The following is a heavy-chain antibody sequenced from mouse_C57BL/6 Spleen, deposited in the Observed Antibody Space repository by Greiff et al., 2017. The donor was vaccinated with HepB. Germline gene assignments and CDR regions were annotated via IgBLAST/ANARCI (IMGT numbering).Heavy chain of an antibody. J-gene: IGHJ2*01. D-gene: IGHD1-1*01. CDR3: ARVGDDTGEEVYFDY. Sequence: EVKLQESGPGLVKPSQSLSLTCSVTGYSITSGYYWNWIRQFPGNKLEWMGYISYDGSNNYNPSLKNRISITRDTSKNQFFLKLNSVTTEDTATYYCARVGDDTGEEVYFDYWGQGTTLTVSS. CDR2: ISYDGSN. CDR1: GYSITSGYY. V-gene: IGHV3-6*01.